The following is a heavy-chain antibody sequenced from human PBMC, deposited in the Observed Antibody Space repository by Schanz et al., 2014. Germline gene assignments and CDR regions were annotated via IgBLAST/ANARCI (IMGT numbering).Heavy chain of an antibody. V-gene: IGHV1-69*04. D-gene: IGHD3-10*01. J-gene: IGHJ4*02. CDR1: GYTFTSYD. CDR3: ARGPIPIQGVPMDF. Sequence: QVQLVQSGAEVRKPGASVKVSCKASGYTFTSYDINWVRQAPGQGLEWMGRIISILGIPNYAQKFQGRVTITRDTSASTAYMELSSLRSEDTAVYYCARGPIPIQGVPMDFWGQGTLVTVSS. CDR2: IISILGIP.